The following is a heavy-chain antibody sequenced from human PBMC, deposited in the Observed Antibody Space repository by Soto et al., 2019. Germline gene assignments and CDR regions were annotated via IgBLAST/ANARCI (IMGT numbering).Heavy chain of an antibody. J-gene: IGHJ5*01. D-gene: IGHD1-1*01. CDR2: IYATGTT. CDR1: CASISGFD. CDR3: VRDGTKTLRDWFDS. Sequence: XDSLSLAPTVCCASISGFDWSWIRKSAGKGLEWIGRIYATGTTDYNPSLKSRVMMSVDTSKKQFSLKLRSVTAADTAVYYCVRDGTKTLRDWFDSWGQGISVTVSS. V-gene: IGHV4-4*07.